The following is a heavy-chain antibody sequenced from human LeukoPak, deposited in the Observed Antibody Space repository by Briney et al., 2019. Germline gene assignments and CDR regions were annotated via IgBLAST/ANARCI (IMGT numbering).Heavy chain of an antibody. Sequence: GESLNISCKGSGYSFTNYWIGWVRQMPGKGLEWMGIIYPGDSDTRYSPSFQGHVTISADKSISTAYLQWSSLKASDTAMYYCASPVVYDAFDIWGQGTMVTVSS. D-gene: IGHD3-22*01. CDR1: GYSFTNYW. CDR2: IYPGDSDT. CDR3: ASPVVYDAFDI. V-gene: IGHV5-51*01. J-gene: IGHJ3*02.